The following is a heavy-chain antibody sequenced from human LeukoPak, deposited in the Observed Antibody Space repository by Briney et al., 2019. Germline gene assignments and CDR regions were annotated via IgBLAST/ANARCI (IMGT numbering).Heavy chain of an antibody. CDR1: GASVRSHF. CDR2: ISNRGST. CDR3: AKDVSGTYYAFDV. V-gene: IGHV4-59*02. Sequence: PSETLSLTCGISGASVRSHFWSWIRQTQGMGLEWIGYISNRGSTAYNPSLRSRVTISVDAPKNEVSLNVRSVSPADTAVYYCAKDVSGTYYAFDVWGQGRTV. D-gene: IGHD3-22*01. J-gene: IGHJ3*01.